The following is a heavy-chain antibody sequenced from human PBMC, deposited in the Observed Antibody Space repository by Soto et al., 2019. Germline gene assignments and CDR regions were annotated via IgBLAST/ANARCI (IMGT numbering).Heavy chain of an antibody. D-gene: IGHD3-3*01. CDR2: IYYSGST. CDR1: GGSVSSGSYY. V-gene: IGHV4-61*01. Sequence: PSETLSLTCTVSGGSVSSGSYYWSWIRQPPWKGLEWIGYIYYSGSTNYNPSLKSRVTISVDTSKNQFSLKLSSVTAADTAVYYCARYGNDFWSGYYTGFDPWGQGXLVTVSS. J-gene: IGHJ5*02. CDR3: ARYGNDFWSGYYTGFDP.